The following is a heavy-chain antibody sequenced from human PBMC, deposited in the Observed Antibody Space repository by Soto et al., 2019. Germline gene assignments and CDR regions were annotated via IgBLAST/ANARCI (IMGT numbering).Heavy chain of an antibody. J-gene: IGHJ6*02. CDR2: IKQDGSEK. CDR1: GFTFSSYW. D-gene: IGHD1-26*01. V-gene: IGHV3-7*01. CDR3: ARDNRRELLLNYYYGMDV. Sequence: EVQLVESGGGLVQPGGSLRLSCAASGFTFSSYWMSWVRQAPGKGLEWVANIKQDGSEKYYVDSVKGRFTISRDNAKNSLYLQMNSLRAEDTAVYYCARDNRRELLLNYYYGMDVWGQGTTVTVSS.